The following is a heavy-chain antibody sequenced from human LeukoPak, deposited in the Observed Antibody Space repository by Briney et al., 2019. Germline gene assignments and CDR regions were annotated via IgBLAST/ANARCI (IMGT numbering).Heavy chain of an antibody. V-gene: IGHV4-61*02. CDR2: IYTSGST. CDR3: ARVTGYMVEDYFDY. J-gene: IGHJ4*02. D-gene: IGHD6-13*01. Sequence: SETLSLTCTVSGGSISSNSYYWSWIRQPAGKGLEWIGRIYTSGSTDYNPSLKSRVTISKDTSKNEFSLKLSSVTAADTAVYYCARVTGYMVEDYFDYWGQGTLVTVSS. CDR1: GGSISSNSYY.